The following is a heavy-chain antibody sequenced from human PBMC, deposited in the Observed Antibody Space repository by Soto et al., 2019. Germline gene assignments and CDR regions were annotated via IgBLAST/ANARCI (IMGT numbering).Heavy chain of an antibody. V-gene: IGHV4-31*02. D-gene: IGHD4-17*01. CDR2: TDYSGST. J-gene: IGHJ5*02. Sequence: VQLRESGPGLVKPSQTLSLTCAVSGGSISSGDYYWSWIRQQPGKDLEWIGFTDYSGSTYYNPSLRSRVTISVDTSENQFSLSLNSVTAADSAVYYCATAIAVTTPWFDPWGQGTLVTVSS. CDR3: ATAIAVTTPWFDP. CDR1: GGSISSGDYY.